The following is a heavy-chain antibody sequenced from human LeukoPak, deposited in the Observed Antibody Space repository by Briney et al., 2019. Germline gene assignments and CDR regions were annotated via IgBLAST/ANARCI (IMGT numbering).Heavy chain of an antibody. CDR3: ARDPPLGSCSTISCPHLDY. D-gene: IGHD2-2*01. V-gene: IGHV3-21*01. Sequence: NSGGSLRLSCAASGFTFSRYSMNWVRQAPGKGLEWVSSISSSSSFIYYADSAKGRFTISRDNAKNSLYLQMNSLRAEDTAVYYCARDPPLGSCSTISCPHLDYWGQGTLVTVSS. J-gene: IGHJ4*02. CDR2: ISSSSSFI. CDR1: GFTFSRYS.